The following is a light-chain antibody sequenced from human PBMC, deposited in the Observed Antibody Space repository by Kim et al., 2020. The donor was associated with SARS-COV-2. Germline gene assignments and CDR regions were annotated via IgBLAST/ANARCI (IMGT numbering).Light chain of an antibody. CDR3: QKYDTAPWT. J-gene: IGKJ1*01. CDR2: GAS. V-gene: IGKV1-27*01. CDR1: QSISSS. Sequence: AAAGDTVTITCRSSQSISSSLAWYQQEPGKVLQLLIYGASTMESGVPSRFSGSRFGSEFTLTISNLQTEDVATYYCQKYDTAPWTFGEGTKVDI.